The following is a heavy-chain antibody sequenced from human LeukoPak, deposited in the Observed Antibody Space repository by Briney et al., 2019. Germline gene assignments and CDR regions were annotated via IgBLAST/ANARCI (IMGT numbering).Heavy chain of an antibody. D-gene: IGHD1-26*01. CDR2: IYPGDSDT. V-gene: IGHV5-51*01. J-gene: IGHJ3*02. Sequence: RGESLKISCKGSGYSFTSYWIGWVRQMPGKGLEWMGIIYPGDSDTRYSPSFQGQVTISADKSISTAYLQWSSLKASGTAMYYCARRGSSGSYHDAFDIWGQGTMVTVSS. CDR1: GYSFTSYW. CDR3: ARRGSSGSYHDAFDI.